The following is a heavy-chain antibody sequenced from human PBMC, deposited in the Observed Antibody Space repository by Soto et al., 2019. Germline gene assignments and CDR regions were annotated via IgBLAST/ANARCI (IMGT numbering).Heavy chain of an antibody. V-gene: IGHV3-21*01. CDR3: ARDYPRSAVARPPSWGY. D-gene: IGHD6-19*01. J-gene: IGHJ4*02. CDR1: GFTFSSYS. CDR2: ISSSSSYI. Sequence: EVQLVESGGGLVKPGGSLRLSCAASGFTFSSYSMNWVRQAPGKGLEWVSSISSSSSYIYYADSVKGRFTISRDNAKNSPDLQMNSLRAEDTAVYYFARDYPRSAVARPPSWGYWGQGTLVTVSS.